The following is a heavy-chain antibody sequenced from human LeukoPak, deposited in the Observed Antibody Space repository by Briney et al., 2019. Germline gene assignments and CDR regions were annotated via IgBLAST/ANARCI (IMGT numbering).Heavy chain of an antibody. CDR1: GGSISSGSYY. CDR2: IYTSGST. J-gene: IGHJ6*02. CDR3: ARPMVRGVGYYYGMDV. D-gene: IGHD3-10*01. V-gene: IGHV4-61*02. Sequence: SETLSLTCTVSGGSISSGSYYWSWIRQPAGKGLEWIGRIYTSGSTNYNPSLKSRVTISVDTSKNQFSLKLSSVTAADTAVYYCARPMVRGVGYYYGMDVWGQGTTVTVSS.